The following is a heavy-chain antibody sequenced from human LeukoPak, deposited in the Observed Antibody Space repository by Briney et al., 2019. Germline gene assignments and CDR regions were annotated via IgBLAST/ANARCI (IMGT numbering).Heavy chain of an antibody. Sequence: SETLSLTCAVYGGSFSGYYLSWIRQPPGKGLEWIGGINHSGSTNYNPSLKSRVTISVDTSKNQFSLKLSSVTAADTAVYYCARNYYYDSGGYYLFDYWGQGTLVTVSS. J-gene: IGHJ4*02. D-gene: IGHD3-22*01. CDR2: INHSGST. V-gene: IGHV4-34*01. CDR1: GGSFSGYY. CDR3: ARNYYYDSGGYYLFDY.